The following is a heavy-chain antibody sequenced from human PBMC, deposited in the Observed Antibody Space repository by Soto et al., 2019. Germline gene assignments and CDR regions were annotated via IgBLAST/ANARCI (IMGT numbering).Heavy chain of an antibody. Sequence: SETLSLTCTASGGSISSSSYYWGWIRQPPGKGLEWIGSIYYSGSTYYNPSLKSRVTISVDTSKNQFSLKLSSVTAADTAVYYCAGASAPGAYYDFWSGYYYPVGFDYWGQGTLVTVSS. D-gene: IGHD3-3*01. CDR2: IYYSGST. J-gene: IGHJ4*02. CDR3: AGASAPGAYYDFWSGYYYPVGFDY. V-gene: IGHV4-39*01. CDR1: GGSISSSSYY.